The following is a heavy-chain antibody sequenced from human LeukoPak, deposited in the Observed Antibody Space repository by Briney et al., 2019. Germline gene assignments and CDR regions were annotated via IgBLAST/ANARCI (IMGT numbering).Heavy chain of an antibody. Sequence: SETLSLTCTVSGGSISSYYWSWIRQPPGKGLEWIGYIYYSGSTNYNPSLKSRVTISVDTSKNQFSLKLSSVTAADTAVYYCARGGGRYGSGSYSTPRRANWFDPWGQGTLVTVSS. CDR1: GGSISSYY. CDR3: ARGGGRYGSGSYSTPRRANWFDP. CDR2: IYYSGST. J-gene: IGHJ5*02. V-gene: IGHV4-59*12. D-gene: IGHD3-10*01.